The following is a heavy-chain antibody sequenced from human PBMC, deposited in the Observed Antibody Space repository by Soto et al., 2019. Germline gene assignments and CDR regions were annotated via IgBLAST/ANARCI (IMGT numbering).Heavy chain of an antibody. CDR2: ISWNSGSI. CDR1: GFTFDDYA. J-gene: IGHJ3*02. D-gene: IGHD6-19*01. V-gene: IGHV3-9*01. CDR3: AKESGWYGAFDI. Sequence: GGSLRLSCAASGFTFDDYAMHWVRQAPGKGLEWVSGISWNSGSIGYADSVKGRFTISRDNAKNSLYLQMNSLRAEDTALYYCAKESGWYGAFDIWGQGTMVTVSS.